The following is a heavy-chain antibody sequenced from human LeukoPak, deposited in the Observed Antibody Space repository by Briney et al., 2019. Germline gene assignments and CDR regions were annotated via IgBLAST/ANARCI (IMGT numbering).Heavy chain of an antibody. J-gene: IGHJ4*02. D-gene: IGHD3-10*01. CDR2: ISSSNNTK. V-gene: IGHV3-48*02. CDR3: AGGDGWFGELLSFDY. Sequence: GGSLRLSCAASGFTFSSYSMNWVRQAPGKGLEWVSHISSSNNTKYYADSVKGRFTISRDNAKNSLHLQMNSLRDEDTAVYFCAGGDGWFGELLSFDYWGQGTLVTVSS. CDR1: GFTFSSYS.